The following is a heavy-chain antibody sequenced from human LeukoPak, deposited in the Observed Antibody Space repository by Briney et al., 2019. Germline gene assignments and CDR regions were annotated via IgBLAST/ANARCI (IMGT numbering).Heavy chain of an antibody. CDR3: ARDCSSTSCAHDY. V-gene: IGHV3-21*01. CDR1: GFTFSSYS. J-gene: IGHJ4*02. CDR2: ISSSSSYM. Sequence: PGGSLRLSCAASGFTFSSYSMNWVRQAPGKGLEWVSSISSSSSYMYYADSVKGRFTISRDNAKNSLYLQMNSLRAEDTAVYYCARDCSSTSCAHDYWGQGTLVTVSS. D-gene: IGHD2-2*01.